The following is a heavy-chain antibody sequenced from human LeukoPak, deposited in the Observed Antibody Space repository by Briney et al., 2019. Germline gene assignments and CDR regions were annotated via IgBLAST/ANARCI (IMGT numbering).Heavy chain of an antibody. CDR1: GGSISSYY. V-gene: IGHV4-59*01. Sequence: SETLSLTCTVSGGSISSYYWSWIRQPPGKGLEWIGYIYYSGSTNYNPSLKSRVTISVDTSKNQFSLKLNSVTAADTAVYYCARLVYDSSGYYPRDWGQGTLVTVSS. D-gene: IGHD3-22*01. J-gene: IGHJ4*02. CDR2: IYYSGST. CDR3: ARLVYDSSGYYPRD.